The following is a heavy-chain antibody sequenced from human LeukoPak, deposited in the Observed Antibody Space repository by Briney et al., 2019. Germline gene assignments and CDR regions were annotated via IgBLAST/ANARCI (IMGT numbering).Heavy chain of an antibody. CDR1: GGSVSSSSFY. CDR2: ISYTGST. D-gene: IGHD1-26*01. V-gene: IGHV4-39*01. J-gene: IGHJ4*02. Sequence: KPSETLSLTCTVSGGSVSSSSFYWGWIRQAPGKRLEWIGSISYTGSTYYNPSLKSRVTISVDTSKNHFSPRLTSVTAADTAVYYCARRLVSRSYYFDYWGQGTLVSVSS. CDR3: ARRLVSRSYYFDY.